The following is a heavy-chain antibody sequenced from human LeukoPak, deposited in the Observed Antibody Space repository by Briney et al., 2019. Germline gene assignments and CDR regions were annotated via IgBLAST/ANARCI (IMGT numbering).Heavy chain of an antibody. CDR2: TYYRSKWYN. D-gene: IGHD6-19*01. CDR1: GDSVSSKNGA. Sequence: SQTLSLTCAVSGDSVSSKNGAWNWIRQSPSRGLEWLRRTYYRSKWYNDYAESMEGRMTTSQDTSKNQYSLHLNSVTPDDTAVYYCARDLGTTGWHTFDYWGQGTLVTVSS. CDR3: ARDLGTTGWHTFDY. V-gene: IGHV6-1*01. J-gene: IGHJ4*02.